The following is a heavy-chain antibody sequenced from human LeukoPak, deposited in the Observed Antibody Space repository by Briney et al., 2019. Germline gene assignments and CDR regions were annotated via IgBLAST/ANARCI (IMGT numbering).Heavy chain of an antibody. D-gene: IGHD3-3*01. CDR3: AREGGGAIYYDFWSGYGTTDY. CDR2: ISAYNGNT. J-gene: IGHJ4*02. V-gene: IGHV1-18*01. Sequence: ASVKVSGKASGYTFTSYGISWVRQAPGQGLEWMGWISAYNGNTNYAQKLQGRVTMTTDTSTSTAYMELRSLRSDDTAVYYCAREGGGAIYYDFWSGYGTTDYWGQGTLVTVSS. CDR1: GYTFTSYG.